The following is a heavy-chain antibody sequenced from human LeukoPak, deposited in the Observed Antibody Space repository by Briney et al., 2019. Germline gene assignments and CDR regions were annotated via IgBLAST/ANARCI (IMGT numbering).Heavy chain of an antibody. V-gene: IGHV7-4-1*02. D-gene: IGHD6-13*01. CDR1: GYTFTNYA. J-gene: IGHJ6*03. CDR2: INTNTGNP. Sequence: GAPVKVSCKASGYTFTNYAMNWVRQAPGQGLEWMGWINTNTGNPTYAQGFTGRFVFSLDTSVSTAYLQISSLKAEDTAVYYCARIAAAGTWYYYYYMDVWGKGTTVTVSS. CDR3: ARIAAAGTWYYYYYMDV.